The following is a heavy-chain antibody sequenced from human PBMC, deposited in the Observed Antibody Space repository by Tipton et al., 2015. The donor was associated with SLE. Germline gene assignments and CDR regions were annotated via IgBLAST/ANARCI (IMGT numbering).Heavy chain of an antibody. CDR2: TYYRGTT. CDR1: GGSISSGGYY. V-gene: IGHV4-31*03. J-gene: IGHJ4*02. CDR3: ARGGGYNFFDY. D-gene: IGHD5-24*01. Sequence: TLSLTCTVSGGSISSGGYYWSWIRQHPGKGLEWIGYTYYRGTTNYNPSLESRVSTSVDTSKNRFSLRLSSVTAADTAVYYCARGGGYNFFDYWGQGTLVTVSS.